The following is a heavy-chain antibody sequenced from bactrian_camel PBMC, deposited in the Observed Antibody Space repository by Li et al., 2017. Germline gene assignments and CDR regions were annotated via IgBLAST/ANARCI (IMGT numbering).Heavy chain of an antibody. CDR3: AARSWGCGSQWYRGDFNY. Sequence: QLVESGGGLVQPGGSLRLSCVVSKSISGYTMSWVRQAPGKGLEWVSAINSGGGSTYYADSVKGRFTMSRDNAKNTVYLQMNSLKPEDTATYYCAARSWGCGSQWYRGDFNYWGQGTQVTVS. D-gene: IGHD5*01. CDR2: INSGGGST. CDR1: KSISGYT. V-gene: IGHV3S40*01. J-gene: IGHJ4*01.